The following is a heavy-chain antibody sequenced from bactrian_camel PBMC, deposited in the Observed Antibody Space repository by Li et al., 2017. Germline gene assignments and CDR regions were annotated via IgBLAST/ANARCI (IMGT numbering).Heavy chain of an antibody. J-gene: IGHJ4*01. D-gene: IGHD1*01. CDR2: MYTGGGST. CDR1: GYMSSNTC. V-gene: IGHV3S40*01. Sequence: DVQLVESGGGLVQPGGSLRLSCVASGYMSSNTCMGWFRQAPGKELEGVAAMYTGGGSTYYADSVKGRFTITHDYGKDTAYLQMNDLKPDDTAMYYCNAKLEVGYSGPWCREVSDYWARGPRSPSP.